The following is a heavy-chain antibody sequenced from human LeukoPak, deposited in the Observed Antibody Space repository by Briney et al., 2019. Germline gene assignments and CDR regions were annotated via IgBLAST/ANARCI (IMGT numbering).Heavy chain of an antibody. CDR2: IYYSGST. V-gene: IGHV4-59*08. CDR3: ARSSSWNWFDP. J-gene: IGHJ5*02. CDR1: GGSISSYY. Sequence: KPSETLSLTCTVSGGSISSYYWSWIRQPPGKGLEWIGYIYYSGSTNYNPSLKSRVTISVDTSKNQFSLKLSSVTAADTAVYYCARSSSWNWFDPWGQGTLVTVSS. D-gene: IGHD6-13*01.